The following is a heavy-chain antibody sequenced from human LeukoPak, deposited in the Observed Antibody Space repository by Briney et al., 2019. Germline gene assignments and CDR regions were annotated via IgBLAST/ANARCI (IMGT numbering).Heavy chain of an antibody. D-gene: IGHD1-26*01. Sequence: GGSLRLSCVASGFTFSNYAMSWVRQAPGKGLKWVSGISSSGSSTFFADHVKGRFTIARDNAKSSLYLQMNTLQAEDTAVYYCARRATGSSSLFYYYMDVWGKGTTVSVSS. V-gene: IGHV3-23*01. CDR2: ISSSGSST. CDR3: ARRATGSSSLFYYYMDV. CDR1: GFTFSNYA. J-gene: IGHJ6*03.